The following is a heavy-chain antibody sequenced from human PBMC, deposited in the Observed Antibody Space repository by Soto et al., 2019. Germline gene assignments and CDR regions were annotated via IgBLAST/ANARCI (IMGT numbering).Heavy chain of an antibody. Sequence: QVQLVQSGAEVNKPGASVRVSCKSSGYTFSDYNVHWVRQAPGQGLEWLGWIFPQSGATKYTQRLQGRVTMTRDTSISAVYMELSGLRSDDTAAYYCARESSTWNQSCSRTTCALDQWGQGTLVIVSS. CDR1: GYTFSDYN. J-gene: IGHJ4*02. V-gene: IGHV1-2*02. CDR2: IFPQSGAT. D-gene: IGHD2-2*01. CDR3: ARESSTWNQSCSRTTCALDQ.